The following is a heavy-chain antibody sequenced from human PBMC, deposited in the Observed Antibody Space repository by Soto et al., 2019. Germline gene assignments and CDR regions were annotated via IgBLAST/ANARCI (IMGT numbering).Heavy chain of an antibody. D-gene: IGHD4-17*01. V-gene: IGHV4-4*02. CDR1: GGSISSSNW. CDR3: AGYGHSPNSEY. J-gene: IGHJ4*01. Sequence: AETLSLTCAVSGGSISSSNWWSWVRQPPGKGLEWIGEIYHSGSTNYNPSLKSRVTISVDKSKNQFSMKLSSVTAADTAVYYCAGYGHSPNSEYSGKENIVDVSA. CDR2: IYHSGST.